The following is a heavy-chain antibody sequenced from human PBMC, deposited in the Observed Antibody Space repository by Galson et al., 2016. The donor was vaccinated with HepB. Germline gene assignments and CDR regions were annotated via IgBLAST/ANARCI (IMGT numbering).Heavy chain of an antibody. D-gene: IGHD1-1*01. CDR1: GLTFSSYT. J-gene: IGHJ6*02. Sequence: SLRLSCAASGLTFSSYTMHWVRQAPGKGLEWVAVISYDGGNKYYADSVKGRFTISRDNSKNTLYLQMNSLGGEDTAVYYCAREGSNWMDVWGQGTTVTVSS. CDR3: AREGSNWMDV. CDR2: ISYDGGNK. V-gene: IGHV3-30-3*01.